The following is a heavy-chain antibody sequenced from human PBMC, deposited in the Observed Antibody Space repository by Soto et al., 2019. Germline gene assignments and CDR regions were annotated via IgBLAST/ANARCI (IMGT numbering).Heavy chain of an antibody. CDR3: ARVQGVGVDY. V-gene: IGHV4-34*01. CDR2: INHSGST. CDR1: GGSFSGYY. Sequence: QVQLQQWGAGLLKPSETLSLTCAVYGGSFSGYYWSWIRQPPGKGLEWIGEINHSGSTNYNPSLKSRVTISVDTSKYQFSLKLSSVTAADTAVYYCARVQGVGVDYWGQGTLVTVSS. D-gene: IGHD2-21*01. J-gene: IGHJ4*02.